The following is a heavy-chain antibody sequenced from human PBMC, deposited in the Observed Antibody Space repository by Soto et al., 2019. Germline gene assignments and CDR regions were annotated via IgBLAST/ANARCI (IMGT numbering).Heavy chain of an antibody. D-gene: IGHD2-2*01. V-gene: IGHV3-23*01. CDR3: AKDRGSSSTCFDY. CDR2: ISGGGYNK. CDR1: GFTFSSFG. J-gene: IGHJ4*01. Sequence: EVRLLESGGGLVQTGGSLRLSCAASGFTFSSFGMNWVRQAPGKGLEWLAVISGGGYNKYYAESVKGRFAISRDNSENMAFLQMDTLTADDTAVYYCAKDRGSSSTCFDYWGPESWSPSPQ.